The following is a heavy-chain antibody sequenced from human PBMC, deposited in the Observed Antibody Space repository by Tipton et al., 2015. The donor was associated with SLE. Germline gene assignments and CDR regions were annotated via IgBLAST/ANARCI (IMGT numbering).Heavy chain of an antibody. J-gene: IGHJ6*03. CDR3: AKDRESGYYYMDV. D-gene: IGHD3-22*01. CDR2: IWNDGRNI. Sequence: SLRLSCAASGFTFSTFGMHWVRQAPGKGLEWVAVIWNDGRNIYYADAVKGRFAISRDNSKKTLYLQMNSLRAEDTAVYYCAKDRESGYYYMDVWGKGTTVTVSS. CDR1: GFTFSTFG. V-gene: IGHV3-33*06.